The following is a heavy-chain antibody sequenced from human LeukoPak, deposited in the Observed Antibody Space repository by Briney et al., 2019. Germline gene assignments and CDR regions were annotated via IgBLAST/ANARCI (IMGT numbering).Heavy chain of an antibody. CDR1: GGSISSGGYY. Sequence: SETLSLTCTVSGGSISSGGYYWSWIRQHPGKGLEWIGYIYYSGSTYYNPSLKSRATISVDTSKTQFSLKLSSVNAADTAVYYCARYKGVVPAAIYWFGPWGQGTLVTVSS. J-gene: IGHJ5*02. CDR2: IYYSGST. D-gene: IGHD2-2*01. V-gene: IGHV4-31*03. CDR3: ARYKGVVPAAIYWFGP.